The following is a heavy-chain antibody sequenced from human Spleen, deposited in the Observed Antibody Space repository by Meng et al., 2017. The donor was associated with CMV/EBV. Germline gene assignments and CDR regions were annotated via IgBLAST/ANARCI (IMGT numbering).Heavy chain of an antibody. V-gene: IGHV4-38-2*02. Sequence: ESLKISCTVSGYSISSGYYWGWIRQPPGKGLEWIGSIYHSGSTYYNPSLKSRVTISVDTSKNQFSLKLSSVTAADTAVYYCARESSSPYYYYGMDVWGQGTTVTVSS. CDR2: IYHSGST. D-gene: IGHD6-6*01. CDR3: ARESSSPYYYYGMDV. J-gene: IGHJ6*02. CDR1: GYSISSGYY.